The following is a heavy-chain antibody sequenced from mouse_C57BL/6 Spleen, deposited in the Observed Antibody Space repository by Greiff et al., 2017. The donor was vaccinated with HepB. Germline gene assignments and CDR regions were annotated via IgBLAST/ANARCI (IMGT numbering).Heavy chain of an antibody. CDR3: TRGITTVVASPYAMDY. V-gene: IGHV5-9-1*02. D-gene: IGHD1-1*01. J-gene: IGHJ4*01. Sequence: DVMLVESGEGLVKPGGSLKLSCAASGFTFSSYAMSWVRQTPEKRLEWVAYISSGGDYIYYADTVKGRFTISRDNARNTLYLQMSSLKSEDTAMYYCTRGITTVVASPYAMDYWGQGTSVTVSS. CDR1: GFTFSSYA. CDR2: ISSGGDYI.